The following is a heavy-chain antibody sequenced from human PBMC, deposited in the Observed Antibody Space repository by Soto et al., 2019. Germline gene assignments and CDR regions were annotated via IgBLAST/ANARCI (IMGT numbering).Heavy chain of an antibody. Sequence: ASVKVSCKASGYTFTGYYMHWVRQAPGQGLEWMGWINPNSGGTNYAQKFQGWVTMTRDTSISTAYMELRRLRSDDTAVYYCARWGFEYTAALRSYYGMDVWGQGTKVTVYS. CDR1: GYTFTGYY. D-gene: IGHD2-2*01. V-gene: IGHV1-2*04. J-gene: IGHJ6*02. CDR2: INPNSGGT. CDR3: ARWGFEYTAALRSYYGMDV.